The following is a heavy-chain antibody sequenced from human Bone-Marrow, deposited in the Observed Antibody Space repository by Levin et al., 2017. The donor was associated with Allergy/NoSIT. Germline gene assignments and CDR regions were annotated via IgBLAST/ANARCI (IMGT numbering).Heavy chain of an antibody. D-gene: IGHD3-3*01. CDR1: GFTFSTYA. J-gene: IGHJ4*02. Sequence: GESLKISCAASGFTFSTYAMSWVRQAPGKGLEWVSSISGSGGSTYYADSVKGRFTISRDNSKNTLYLQMDSLRAEDAAVYYCAKRMTTISYYFDYWGQGTLVTVSS. CDR2: ISGSGGST. V-gene: IGHV3-23*01. CDR3: AKRMTTISYYFDY.